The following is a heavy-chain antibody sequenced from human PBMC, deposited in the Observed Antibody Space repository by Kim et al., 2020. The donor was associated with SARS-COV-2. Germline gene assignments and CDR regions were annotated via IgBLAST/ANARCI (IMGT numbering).Heavy chain of an antibody. CDR1: GYTFTSYA. D-gene: IGHD6-13*01. J-gene: IGHJ3*02. V-gene: IGHV1-3*01. CDR3: ARDGGYEAAGLFYDAFDI. CDR2: INAGNGNT. Sequence: ASVKVSCKASGYTFTSYAMHWVHQAPGQRLEWMGWINAGNGNTKYSQKFQGRVTITRDTSASTAYMELSSLRSEDTAVYYCARDGGYEAAGLFYDAFDIWGQWPMVTVSS.